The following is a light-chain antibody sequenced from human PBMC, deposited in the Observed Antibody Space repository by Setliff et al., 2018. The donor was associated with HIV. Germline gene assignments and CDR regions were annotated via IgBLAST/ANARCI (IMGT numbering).Light chain of an antibody. CDR2: DTS. CDR1: TGTVTSGHY. CDR3: FLTYSGAQRV. Sequence: QAVVTQEPSLTVSPGGTVTLTCGSITGTVTSGHYPYWFQQKPGQAPRTLIYDTSNKHSWTPARFSGSLLGGKAALTLSGAQPEDEAAYFCFLTYSGAQRVFGGGTKVTVL. J-gene: IGLJ3*02. V-gene: IGLV7-46*01.